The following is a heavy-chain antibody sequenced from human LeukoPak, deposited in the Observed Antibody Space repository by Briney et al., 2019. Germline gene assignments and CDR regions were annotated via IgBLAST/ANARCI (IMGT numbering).Heavy chain of an antibody. CDR2: ISYDGSNK. CDR1: GFTFSSYA. V-gene: IGHV3-30-3*01. Sequence: PGGSLRLSCAASGFTFSSYAMHWVRQAPGKGLEWVAVISYDGSNKYYADSVKGRFTISRDNSKNTLYLQMNSLRAEDTAVYYCAKDRLYSGSAYYYYGMDVWGQGTTVTVSS. D-gene: IGHD1-26*01. CDR3: AKDRLYSGSAYYYYGMDV. J-gene: IGHJ6*02.